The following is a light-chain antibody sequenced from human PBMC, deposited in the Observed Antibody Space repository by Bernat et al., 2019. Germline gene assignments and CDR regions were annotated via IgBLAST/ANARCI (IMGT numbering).Light chain of an antibody. Sequence: EIVMTQSPATLSVSPGERATLSCRASRSVSSNLAWYQQKTGQAPRRLIYGASTRATGVPARFSGSGSRTEFTLPISSLQSEDFAVYYCQPYNNWPPWTFGQVTKVEIK. CDR3: QPYNNWPPWT. CDR1: RSVSSN. CDR2: GAS. V-gene: IGKV3-15*01. J-gene: IGKJ1*01.